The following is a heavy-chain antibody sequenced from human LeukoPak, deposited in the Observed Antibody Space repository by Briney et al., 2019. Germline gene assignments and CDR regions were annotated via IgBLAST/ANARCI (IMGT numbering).Heavy chain of an antibody. CDR2: IYPADSDT. CDR1: GYSFTSYW. CDR3: ARSLGYCSSISCYFDN. D-gene: IGHD2-2*01. V-gene: IGHV5-51*01. J-gene: IGHJ4*02. Sequence: GESLQISCKGSGYSFTSYWISWVRQMPGKGLEWLGIIYPADSDTRYSPSFQGQVTISADKSISTAYLQWSSLKASDTAMYFCARSLGYCSSISCYFDNWGQGTLVTVSS.